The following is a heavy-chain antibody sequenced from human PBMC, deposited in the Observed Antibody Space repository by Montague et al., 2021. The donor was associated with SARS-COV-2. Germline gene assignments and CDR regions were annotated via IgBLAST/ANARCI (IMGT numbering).Heavy chain of an antibody. Sequence: SETLSLTCTVSGGSISSSSYYWGWLRPPPGLGLVWSGSFNYSTSSNYYLTIKITISISTDTTKIPLSLKSGSATAADMAVYYCARLRTTVSYYYGMDVWGQGTTVTVSS. D-gene: IGHD4-17*01. V-gene: IGHV4-39*01. CDR1: GGSISSSSYY. J-gene: IGHJ6*02. CDR3: ARLRTTVSYYYGMDV. CDR2: FNYSTSS.